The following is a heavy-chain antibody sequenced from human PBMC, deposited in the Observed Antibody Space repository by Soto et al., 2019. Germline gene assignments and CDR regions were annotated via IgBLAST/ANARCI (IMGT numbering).Heavy chain of an antibody. V-gene: IGHV4-59*01. Sequence: SETLSLTCTVSGDTSTSYYWGWIRQAPGKGLEWIGHIHNSGTSTHNPSLNGRVTISIDMSKKQFSLKLTSLTSADTAVYYCARDFYDSVGYTWFDSWGQGTLVTVSS. CDR2: IHNSGTS. CDR3: ARDFYDSVGYTWFDS. CDR1: GDTSTSYY. J-gene: IGHJ5*01. D-gene: IGHD3-22*01.